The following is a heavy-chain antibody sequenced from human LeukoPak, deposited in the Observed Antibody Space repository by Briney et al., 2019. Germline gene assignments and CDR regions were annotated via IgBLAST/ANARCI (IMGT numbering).Heavy chain of an antibody. CDR1: GFTFSSYA. Sequence: PGGSLRLSCAASGFTFSSYAMSWVRQAPGRGLEWVSAISGSGGSTYYADSVKGRFTISRDNSKNTLYLQMNSLRAEDTAVYYCANCYYDSSGCSFDYWGQGTLVTVSS. J-gene: IGHJ4*02. V-gene: IGHV3-23*01. D-gene: IGHD3-22*01. CDR3: ANCYYDSSGCSFDY. CDR2: ISGSGGST.